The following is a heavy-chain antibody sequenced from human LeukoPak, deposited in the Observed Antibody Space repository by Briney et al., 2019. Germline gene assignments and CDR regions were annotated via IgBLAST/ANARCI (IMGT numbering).Heavy chain of an antibody. Sequence: SETLSLTCTVSGGSISSYYWSWIRQPPGKGLEWIGYIFYTGSTKYNPSLKSRVTISVDTSKHHLSLKLTSVTAADTAVYYCARHSIGSGNSFGSGTYYNNGMDVWGQGTTVTVSS. CDR2: IFYTGST. V-gene: IGHV4-59*08. CDR3: ARHSIGSGNSFGSGTYYNNGMDV. D-gene: IGHD3-10*01. CDR1: GGSISSYY. J-gene: IGHJ6*02.